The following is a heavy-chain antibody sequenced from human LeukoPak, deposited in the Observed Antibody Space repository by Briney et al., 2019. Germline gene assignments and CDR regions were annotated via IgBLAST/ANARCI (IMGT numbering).Heavy chain of an antibody. V-gene: IGHV3-33*01. Sequence: GGSLRLSCAASGFTFSSHVMHWVRQAPGKGLEWVAVIWYDGGNKYYADSVKGRFTISRDNSMNTLYLQMKSLRAEDTAVYYCARVAPIYGSSLYYLDYWGQGTLVTVSS. D-gene: IGHD6-13*01. J-gene: IGHJ4*02. CDR1: GFTFSSHV. CDR2: IWYDGGNK. CDR3: ARVAPIYGSSLYYLDY.